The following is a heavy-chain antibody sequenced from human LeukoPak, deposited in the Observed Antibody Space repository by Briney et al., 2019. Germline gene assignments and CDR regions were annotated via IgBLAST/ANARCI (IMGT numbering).Heavy chain of an antibody. CDR3: ARHDKPPNSSGYYYY. J-gene: IGHJ4*02. CDR1: GGSISSYY. D-gene: IGHD3-22*01. CDR2: IYYSGST. V-gene: IGHV4-59*08. Sequence: PSETLSLTCTVSGGSISSYYWSWIRQPPGKGLEWIGYIYYSGSTNYNPSLKSRVTISVDTSKNQFSLKLSSMTAANTAVYYCARHDKPPNSSGYYYYWGQGTLVTVSS.